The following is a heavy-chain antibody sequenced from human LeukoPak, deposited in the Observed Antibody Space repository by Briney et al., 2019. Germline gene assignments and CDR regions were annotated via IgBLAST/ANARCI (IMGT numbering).Heavy chain of an antibody. CDR2: INPNSGGT. D-gene: IGHD6-13*01. CDR1: GYTFTGYY. Sequence: GASVKVSCKASGYTFTGYYMHWVRQAPGQGLEWMGWINPNSGGTNYAQKFQGRVTMTRGTSISTAYMELSRLRSDDTAVYYCASEGSSSPTYYFDYWGQGTLVTVSS. V-gene: IGHV1-2*02. CDR3: ASEGSSSPTYYFDY. J-gene: IGHJ4*02.